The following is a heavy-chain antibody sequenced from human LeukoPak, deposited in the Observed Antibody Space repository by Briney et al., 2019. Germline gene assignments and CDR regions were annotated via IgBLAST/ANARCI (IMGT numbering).Heavy chain of an antibody. V-gene: IGHV3-23*01. CDR1: GFVFREND. CDR3: AKNFSMMVF. D-gene: IGHD3/OR15-3a*01. CDR2: IRGYDGYT. J-gene: IGHJ4*02. Sequence: GGSLRLSCAASGFVFRENDMDWVRQAPEKGLEWVSGIRGYDGYTDYADSVRGRFTISRDNSRDTLFLEMNNLRIEDTAIYYCAKNFSMMVFWGPGTQVTVSS.